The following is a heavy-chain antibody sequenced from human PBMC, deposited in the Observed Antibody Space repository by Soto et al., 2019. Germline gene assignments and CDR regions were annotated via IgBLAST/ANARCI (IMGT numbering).Heavy chain of an antibody. CDR3: ARDQHGDNAIDY. V-gene: IGHV3-9*01. CDR1: GFTFDDYA. Sequence: PGGSLRLSCAVSGFTFDDYAMHWVRQAPGKGLEWVSGISSNSGSIYYADSVKGRFTISRDNAKNSLYLQMNSLRDEDTAVYYCARDQHGDNAIDYWGQGTLVTVS. D-gene: IGHD4-17*01. CDR2: ISSNSGSI. J-gene: IGHJ4*02.